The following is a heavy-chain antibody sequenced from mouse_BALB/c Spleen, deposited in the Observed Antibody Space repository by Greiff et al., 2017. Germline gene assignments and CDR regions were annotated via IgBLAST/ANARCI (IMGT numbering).Heavy chain of an antibody. J-gene: IGHJ2*01. Sequence: QVQLQQSGPGLVAPSQSLSITCTVSGFSLTSYGVHWVRQPPGKGLEWLGVIWAGGSTNYNSALMSRLSISKDNSKSQVFLKMNSLQTDDTAMYYCAREGQLGQYYFDYWGQGTTLTVSS. CDR3: AREGQLGQYYFDY. V-gene: IGHV2-9*02. D-gene: IGHD3-2*01. CDR1: GFSLTSYG. CDR2: IWAGGST.